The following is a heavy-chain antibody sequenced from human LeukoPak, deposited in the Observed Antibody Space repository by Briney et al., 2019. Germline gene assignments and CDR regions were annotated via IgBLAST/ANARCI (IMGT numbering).Heavy chain of an antibody. D-gene: IGHD6-19*01. CDR1: GFTFDDYG. V-gene: IGHV3-20*04. J-gene: IGHJ4*02. CDR3: TGSGWYRSFDY. CDR2: INWNGGST. Sequence: GGSLRLSCAASGFTFDDYGMSWVRQAPGKGLEWVSGINWNGGSTGYADSVKGRFTISRDNAKNSLYLQMNSLRAEDTAVYYCTGSGWYRSFDYWGQGTLVTVSS.